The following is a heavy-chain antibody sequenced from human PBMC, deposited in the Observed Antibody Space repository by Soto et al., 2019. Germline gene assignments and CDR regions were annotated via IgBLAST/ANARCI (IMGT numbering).Heavy chain of an antibody. J-gene: IGHJ6*02. CDR3: AKDRDYGEVGMDV. CDR2: ISGSGGST. V-gene: IGHV3-23*01. Sequence: GSLRLCCAASVFTVSSYAMSWVRQAPGKGLEWVSAISGSGGSTYHADSVKGRFTISRDNSKNTLYLQMNSLRAEDTAVYYCAKDRDYGEVGMDVWGQGTTVTVSS. CDR1: VFTVSSYA. D-gene: IGHD4-17*01.